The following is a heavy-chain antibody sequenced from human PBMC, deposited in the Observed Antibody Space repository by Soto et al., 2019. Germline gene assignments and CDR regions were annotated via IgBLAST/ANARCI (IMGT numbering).Heavy chain of an antibody. Sequence: EVQLLESGGGLVQPGGSLRLSCAASGFTFSSYAMSWVRQAPGKGLEWVSAISGSGGSTYYADSVKGRFTISRDNSKNTLYLQMNSLRAEDTAVYYCAKDSREYSGSYRPRLYYYYGMDVWGQGTTVTVSS. D-gene: IGHD1-26*01. CDR2: ISGSGGST. V-gene: IGHV3-23*01. CDR1: GFTFSSYA. CDR3: AKDSREYSGSYRPRLYYYYGMDV. J-gene: IGHJ6*02.